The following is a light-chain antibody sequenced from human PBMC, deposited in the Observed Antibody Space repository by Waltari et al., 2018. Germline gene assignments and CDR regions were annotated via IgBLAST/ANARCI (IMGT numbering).Light chain of an antibody. J-gene: IGLJ1*01. V-gene: IGLV2-14*03. CDR2: DVS. Sequence: QSALTQPASVSGSPGQSITISCTGTSSDVGGYNYVSWYQQHPGKAPKFMIYDVSKRPSGVSDRFSGSKSGNTASLSISGLQAEGEADYYCCSYATRDSYVFGTGTKVTVL. CDR3: CSYATRDSYV. CDR1: SSDVGGYNY.